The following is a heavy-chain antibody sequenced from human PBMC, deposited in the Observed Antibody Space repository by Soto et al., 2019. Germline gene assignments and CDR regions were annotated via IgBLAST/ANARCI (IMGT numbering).Heavy chain of an antibody. CDR1: GFTFSDYY. V-gene: IGHV3-11*01. Sequence: QVQLVESGGGLVKPGGSLRLSCAASGFTFSDYYMSWIRQAPGKGLEWVSYISSSGSTIYYADSVKGRFTISRDNAKNSLYLQMNSLRAEDTAVYYCARDRGPDSARYYHYYYYMDVWGKGTTVTVSS. D-gene: IGHD4-4*01. CDR2: ISSSGSTI. CDR3: ARDRGPDSARYYHYYYYMDV. J-gene: IGHJ6*03.